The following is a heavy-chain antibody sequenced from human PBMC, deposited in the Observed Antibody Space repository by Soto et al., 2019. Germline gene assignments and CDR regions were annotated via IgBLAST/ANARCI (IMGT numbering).Heavy chain of an antibody. D-gene: IGHD3-16*01. Sequence: QVQLVQSGAEVKKPGASVRVSCKSSGYPFTHYGITWIRQAPGQGLEWMGWISPFNGNTNYGQKLQGRVTLNTDTSTSTVFMELRSLTSDDTAVYYCARDQSFDRTYYYGIDVWGQGTTVTVSS. J-gene: IGHJ6*02. V-gene: IGHV1-18*01. CDR3: ARDQSFDRTYYYGIDV. CDR2: ISPFNGNT. CDR1: GYPFTHYG.